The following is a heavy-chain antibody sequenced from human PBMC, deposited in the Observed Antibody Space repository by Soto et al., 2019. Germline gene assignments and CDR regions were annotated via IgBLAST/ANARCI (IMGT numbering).Heavy chain of an antibody. CDR3: ARDKDRQQLGGNYYYILDV. CDR2: IMPVFATP. D-gene: IGHD3-3*02. V-gene: IGHV1-69*12. J-gene: IGHJ6*02. CDR1: GGTFSTSA. Sequence: QVQLMQSGAEVKKPGSSVKVSCKASGGTFSTSAISWVRQAPGEGLEWVGGIMPVFATPDYAQKFQGRVTISADESTTPAYXELTSLTTDDTAVYYCARDKDRQQLGGNYYYILDVWGQGTAITVSS.